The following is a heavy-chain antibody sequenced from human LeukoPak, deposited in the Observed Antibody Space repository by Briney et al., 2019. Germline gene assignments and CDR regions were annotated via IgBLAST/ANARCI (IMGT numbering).Heavy chain of an antibody. CDR3: ASAAGNSVY. J-gene: IGHJ4*02. CDR1: GFTFSSYW. CDR2: IKQDGSEK. Sequence: PGGSLRLSCAASGFTFSSYWMRWVREAPGKGLEWVANIKQDGSEKYYVDSVKGRFTISRDSAQSSLYLQMNSLRAEDTAVYYCASAAGNSVYWGQGTLVTVSS. V-gene: IGHV3-7*03. D-gene: IGHD5/OR15-5a*01.